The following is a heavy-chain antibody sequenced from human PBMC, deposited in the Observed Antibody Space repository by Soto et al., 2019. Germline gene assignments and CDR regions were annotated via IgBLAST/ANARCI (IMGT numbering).Heavy chain of an antibody. CDR3: ARDHYGGNAGPYFYYYGMDV. V-gene: IGHV3-21*01. CDR2: ISSSSDYT. D-gene: IGHD2-15*01. Sequence: EVQLVESGGGLVKPGGSLRLSCAASGFMFSTYSTNWVRQAPGKGLEWVASISSSSDYTYYADSVKGRFTISRDNAKNSLYLHMNSLRAEDTAVYYCARDHYGGNAGPYFYYYGMDVWGQGTTVTVSS. CDR1: GFMFSTYS. J-gene: IGHJ6*02.